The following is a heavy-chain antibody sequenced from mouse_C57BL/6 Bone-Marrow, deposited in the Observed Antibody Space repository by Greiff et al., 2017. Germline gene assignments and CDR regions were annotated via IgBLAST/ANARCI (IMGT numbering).Heavy chain of an antibody. Sequence: EVQLQQSGPELVKPGASVKISCKASGYSFTGYYMHWVKQSPVKSLEWIGRINPYNGATSYNQNFKDKASLTVDKSSSTAYMELHSLTSEDSAVYYCARDYEGYFDVWGAGTTVTVSS. V-gene: IGHV1-26*01. CDR3: ARDYEGYFDV. D-gene: IGHD2-4*01. J-gene: IGHJ1*01. CDR2: INPYNGAT. CDR1: GYSFTGYY.